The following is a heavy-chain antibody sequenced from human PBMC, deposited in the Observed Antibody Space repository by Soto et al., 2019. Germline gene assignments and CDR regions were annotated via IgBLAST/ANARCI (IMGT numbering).Heavy chain of an antibody. CDR1: GFTFRNYG. D-gene: IGHD3-22*01. J-gene: IGHJ4*02. CDR2: ISFDGNNK. V-gene: IGHV3-30*18. Sequence: QVQLVESGGGVVQPGRSLRLSCADSGFTFRNYGMHWVRQAPGKGLEWVALISFDGNNKYYADSVKGRFTISRDNAKNTLYLQMNSLRPEDTAVYYCAKDPDYEVSGVYQYYYESWGQGTLVTVST. CDR3: AKDPDYEVSGVYQYYYES.